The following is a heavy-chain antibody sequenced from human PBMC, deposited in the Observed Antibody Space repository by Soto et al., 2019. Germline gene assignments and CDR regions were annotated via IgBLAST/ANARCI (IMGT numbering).Heavy chain of an antibody. CDR3: AKDIYSSSSGQDY. CDR1: GFTFDDYA. CDR2: ISWNGGNI. V-gene: IGHV3-9*01. Sequence: EVQLVESGGGLVQPGRSLRLSCAASGFTFDDYAMHWVRQAPGKGLEWVSGISWNGGNIGYADSVKGRFTISRDNAKNSLFPQMNSLRADDTALFFCAKDIYSSSSGQDYWGQGTPVTVSS. D-gene: IGHD6-6*01. J-gene: IGHJ4*02.